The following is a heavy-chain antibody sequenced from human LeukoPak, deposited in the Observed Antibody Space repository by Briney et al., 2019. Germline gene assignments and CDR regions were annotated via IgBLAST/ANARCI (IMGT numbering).Heavy chain of an antibody. CDR2: ISAYNGNT. Sequence: ASVKVSCKASGYTFTSYGISWVRQAPGQGLEWMGWISAYNGNTNYAQKLQGRVTMTTDTSTSTAYMELRSLRSDDTAVYYCARSGPGSLLLSWFDPWGQGTLVTVSS. V-gene: IGHV1-18*04. CDR3: ARSGPGSLLLSWFDP. J-gene: IGHJ5*02. D-gene: IGHD3-10*01. CDR1: GYTFTSYG.